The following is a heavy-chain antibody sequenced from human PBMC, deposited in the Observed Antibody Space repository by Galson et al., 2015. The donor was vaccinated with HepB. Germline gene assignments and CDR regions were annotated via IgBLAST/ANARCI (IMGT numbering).Heavy chain of an antibody. V-gene: IGHV3-74*03. J-gene: IGHJ4*02. D-gene: IGHD1-26*01. CDR3: ANLFSGSPAEY. Sequence: SLRLSCAASGFPFSNYWMHWVRQAPGKGLVWVSHINGDGSSTTYADSVKGRFTISRDNAKNTLNLQMNSLTAEDTAVYYCANLFSGSPAEYWGQGTLVTVSS. CDR2: INGDGSST. CDR1: GFPFSNYW.